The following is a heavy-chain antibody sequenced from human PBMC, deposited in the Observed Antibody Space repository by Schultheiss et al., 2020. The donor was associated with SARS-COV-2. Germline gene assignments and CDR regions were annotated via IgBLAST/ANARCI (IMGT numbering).Heavy chain of an antibody. CDR3: ARLAGVNWFDP. CDR1: GYTFTSYA. J-gene: IGHJ5*02. V-gene: IGHV1-18*01. Sequence: ASVKVSCKASGYTFTSYAMHWVRQAPGQRLEWMGWISAYNGNTNYAQKLQGRVTMTTDTSTSTAYMELRSLRSDDTAVYYCARLAGVNWFDPWGQGTLVTVSS. D-gene: IGHD7-27*01. CDR2: ISAYNGNT.